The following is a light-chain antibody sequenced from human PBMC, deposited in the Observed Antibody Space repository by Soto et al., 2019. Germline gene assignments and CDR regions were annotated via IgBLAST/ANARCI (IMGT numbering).Light chain of an antibody. CDR2: SAS. J-gene: IGKJ2*01. CDR3: QQSFSAPPT. Sequence: DIQMSQSPSSLSASVGDRVTITCRASETVIDYLNWYQQQPGKAPKLLIYSASTLQSGVPSRFRGSGSGTHFTLTVSSLQPEDFATYYCQQSFSAPPTFGQGTRLQ. V-gene: IGKV1-39*01. CDR1: ETVIDY.